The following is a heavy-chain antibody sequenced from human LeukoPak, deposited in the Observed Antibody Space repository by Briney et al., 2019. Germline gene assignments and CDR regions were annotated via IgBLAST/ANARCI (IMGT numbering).Heavy chain of an antibody. Sequence: GGSLRLSCAASGFTFSSFAMNWVRQAPGKGLEWVSVISGGGGSTYYADSVKGRFTISRDNSKNTLYLQMNSLRAEDTAVYYCATSSSRSIAAAAPWGQGTLVTVSS. CDR3: ATSSSRSIAAAAP. D-gene: IGHD6-13*01. CDR1: GFTFSSFA. CDR2: ISGGGGST. V-gene: IGHV3-23*01. J-gene: IGHJ4*02.